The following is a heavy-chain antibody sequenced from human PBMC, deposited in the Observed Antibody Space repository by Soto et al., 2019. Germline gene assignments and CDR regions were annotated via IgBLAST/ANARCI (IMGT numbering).Heavy chain of an antibody. Sequence: VQLVESGGGVVQPGRSLRLSCAASGFTFDDYAMHWVRQAPGKGLEWVSGISWNSGSIGYADSVKGRFTISRDNAKNSLFLQMNSLRAEDTALYYCTKDRGGWSYYFDYWGQGTLVTVSS. D-gene: IGHD6-19*01. CDR3: TKDRGGWSYYFDY. V-gene: IGHV3-9*01. CDR1: GFTFDDYA. CDR2: ISWNSGSI. J-gene: IGHJ4*02.